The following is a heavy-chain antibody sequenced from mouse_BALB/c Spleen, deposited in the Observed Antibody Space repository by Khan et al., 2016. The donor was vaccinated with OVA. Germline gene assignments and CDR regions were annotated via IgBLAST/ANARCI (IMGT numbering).Heavy chain of an antibody. J-gene: IGHJ2*01. CDR3: ARSVTITTVVATYFDY. CDR2: ISYSGRT. D-gene: IGHD1-1*01. Sequence: EVQLQESRPGLVKPSQSLSLTCTVTGYSITSDYAWNWIRQFPGNKLEWMGYISYSGRTSYNPSLTSRISINRDTSTNQFFLQLNSVTTEDTATYYCARSVTITTVVATYFDYWGQGTTLTVSS. V-gene: IGHV3-2*02. CDR1: GYSITSDYA.